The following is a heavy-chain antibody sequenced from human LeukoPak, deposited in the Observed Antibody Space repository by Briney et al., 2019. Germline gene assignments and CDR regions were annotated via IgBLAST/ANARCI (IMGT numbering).Heavy chain of an antibody. CDR1: GFTFSSYG. CDR2: IWYDGSNK. CDR3: AKDYRKVFWSGYYVEEYYYYYYMDV. Sequence: GGSLRLSCAASGFTFSSYGMHWVRQAPGKGLEWVAVIWYDGSNKYYADSVKGRFTISRDNSKNTLYLQMNSLRAEDTAVYYCAKDYRKVFWSGYYVEEYYYYYYMDVWGKGTTVTVSS. V-gene: IGHV3-33*06. D-gene: IGHD3-3*01. J-gene: IGHJ6*03.